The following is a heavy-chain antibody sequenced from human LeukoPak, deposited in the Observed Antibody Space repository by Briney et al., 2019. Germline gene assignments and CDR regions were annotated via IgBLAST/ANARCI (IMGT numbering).Heavy chain of an antibody. J-gene: IGHJ4*02. D-gene: IGHD6-13*01. V-gene: IGHV4-59*01. CDR2: IYYSGST. Sequence: SETLSLTCTVSGGSISSYYWSWIRQPPGKGLEWTGYIYYSGSTNYNPSLKSRVTISVDTSKNQFSLKLSSVTAADTAVYYCARAPYSSSWYYDYWGQGTLVTVSS. CDR1: GGSISSYY. CDR3: ARAPYSSSWYYDY.